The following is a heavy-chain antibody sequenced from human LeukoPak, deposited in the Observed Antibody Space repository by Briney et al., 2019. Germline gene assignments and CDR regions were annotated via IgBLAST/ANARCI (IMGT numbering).Heavy chain of an antibody. Sequence: ASVKVSCKASGYTFTNYGITWVRQAPGQGLEWMGWISAYNGDTNCAQKVQGRVTMTTDTSTRTAYMELRSLRSDDTAVYYCARDSMDYGNNAYFDYWGQGTLVTVSS. D-gene: IGHD4/OR15-4a*01. CDR3: ARDSMDYGNNAYFDY. CDR1: GYTFTNYG. J-gene: IGHJ4*02. V-gene: IGHV1-18*01. CDR2: ISAYNGDT.